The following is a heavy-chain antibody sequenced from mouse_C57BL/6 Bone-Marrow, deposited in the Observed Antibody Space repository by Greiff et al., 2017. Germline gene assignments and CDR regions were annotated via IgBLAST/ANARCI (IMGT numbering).Heavy chain of an antibody. V-gene: IGHV1-19*01. CDR2: INPYNGGT. CDR3: ARGGNYSYYFDY. D-gene: IGHD2-1*01. CDR1: GYTFTDYY. J-gene: IGHJ2*01. Sequence: EVQLQQSGPVLVKPGASVKMSCKASGYTFTDYYMNWVKQSHGKSLEWIGVINPYNGGTSYNQKFKGKATLTVDKSSSTAYMELNSLTSEDSAVYYCARGGNYSYYFDYWGQGTTLTVSS.